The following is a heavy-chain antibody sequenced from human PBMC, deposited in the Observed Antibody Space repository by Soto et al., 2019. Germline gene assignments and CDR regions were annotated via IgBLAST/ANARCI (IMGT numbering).Heavy chain of an antibody. V-gene: IGHV1-2*02. J-gene: IGHJ6*02. CDR3: ARDLCPLGSGSPCPTFGMDL. CDR2: LKPDNGGT. Sequence: QVQLVQSWAEVKPPGASVKVSCKASGYTFTGHYMHWVRQVSGRRLEFLGWLKPDNGGTYYAPKFQGRVTFTRDTSNTTAYMEMSGLHSDDTAVYFCARDLCPLGSGSPCPTFGMDLWGQGTTVAVSS. CDR1: GYTFTGHY. D-gene: IGHD3-10*01.